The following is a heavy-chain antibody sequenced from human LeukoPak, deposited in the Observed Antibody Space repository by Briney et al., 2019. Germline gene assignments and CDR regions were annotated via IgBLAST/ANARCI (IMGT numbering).Heavy chain of an antibody. CDR2: IYTSGTI. D-gene: IGHD3-10*01. J-gene: IGHJ4*02. V-gene: IGHV4-4*07. CDR3: ARSYYYGSGSYYY. CDR1: GGSISSYY. Sequence: SETLSLTCTVPGGSISSYYWSWIRQPAGTALEWIGRIYTSGTITYNPSLKSRVTMSIDTSKNQFSLKLSSVTAADTAVYYCARSYYYGSGSYYYWGQGTLVTVSS.